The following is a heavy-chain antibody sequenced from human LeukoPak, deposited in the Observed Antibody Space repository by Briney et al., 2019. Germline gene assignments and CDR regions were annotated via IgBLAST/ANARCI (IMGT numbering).Heavy chain of an antibody. J-gene: IGHJ5*02. CDR2: IYHSGGT. CDR1: GCSISSGYY. CDR3: ARPVAGTMGWFDP. D-gene: IGHD6-19*01. Sequence: SETLSLTCTVSGCSISSGYYWGWIRQPPGKGLEWIGSIYHSGGTYYNPSLKSRVTISVDTSKNQFSLKLSSVTAADTAVYYCARPVAGTMGWFDPWGQETLVTVSS. V-gene: IGHV4-38-2*02.